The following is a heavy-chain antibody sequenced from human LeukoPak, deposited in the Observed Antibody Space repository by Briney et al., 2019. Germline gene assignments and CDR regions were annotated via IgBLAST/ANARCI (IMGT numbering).Heavy chain of an antibody. CDR1: GGSFSGDY. Sequence: SETLSLTCAVYGGSFSGDYWSWIRQPPGKGLEWIGEINHSGSTNYNPSLKGRVTISVDTSKNQFSLKLSSVTAADTAVYYCASRTLRYFDPITWGQGTMVTVSS. CDR3: ASRTLRYFDPIT. D-gene: IGHD3-9*01. V-gene: IGHV4-34*01. J-gene: IGHJ3*01. CDR2: INHSGST.